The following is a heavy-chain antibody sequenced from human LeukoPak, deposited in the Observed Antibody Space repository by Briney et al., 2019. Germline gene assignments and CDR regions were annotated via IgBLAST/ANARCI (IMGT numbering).Heavy chain of an antibody. J-gene: IGHJ4*02. CDR2: INSDGSWT. CDR1: GNYW. V-gene: IGHV3-74*01. Sequence: GGSLRLSCAASGNYWMHWVRQVPGKGLVWVSHINSDGSWTSYADSVKGRFTISRDNAKNSLYLQMNSLRAEDTAVYYCAREPRAPQPPLDYWGQGTLVTVSS. D-gene: IGHD1-26*01. CDR3: AREPRAPQPPLDY.